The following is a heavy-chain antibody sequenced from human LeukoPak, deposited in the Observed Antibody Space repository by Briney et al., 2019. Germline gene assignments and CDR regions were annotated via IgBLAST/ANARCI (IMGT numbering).Heavy chain of an antibody. V-gene: IGHV4-59*08. CDR2: MYYTGST. D-gene: IGHD3-22*01. CDR1: GGSISGYY. J-gene: IGHJ3*02. Sequence: PSETLSLTCTVSGGSISGYYWSWIRQSPGKGLVWIGYMYYTGSTNYNPSLKSRVTLSIDMSKNQFSLKLRSVTAADTALYYCARHFTYYCDSNGYPRDGFDIWGQGTTVTVSS. CDR3: ARHFTYYCDSNGYPRDGFDI.